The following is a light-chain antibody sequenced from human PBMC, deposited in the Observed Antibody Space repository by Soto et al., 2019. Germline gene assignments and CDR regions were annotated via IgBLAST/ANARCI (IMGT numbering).Light chain of an antibody. CDR2: YDS. Sequence: SYELTQPPSVSVAPGKTARITCGGNNIGSKSVHWYQQKPGQAPVLGIYYDSDRPSGIPERFSGSNYGNTATLTISRVEAGDEADYYCQVWDSSSDHWVFGGGTKVTVL. V-gene: IGLV3-21*04. CDR1: NIGSKS. J-gene: IGLJ3*02. CDR3: QVWDSSSDHWV.